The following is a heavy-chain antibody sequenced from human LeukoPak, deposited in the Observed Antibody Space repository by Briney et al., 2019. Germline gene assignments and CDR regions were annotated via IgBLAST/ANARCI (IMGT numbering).Heavy chain of an antibody. D-gene: IGHD3-22*01. Sequence: GGSLRLSCAASGFTFSSYAMNWVRQAPGKGLEWVSSISGSSSDIYYADSVKGRFTISRDNAKNSVFLHINNLRAEDTAIYYCARRGYYDSSGYDYWGQGTLVTVSS. CDR1: GFTFSSYA. CDR2: ISGSSSDI. J-gene: IGHJ4*02. V-gene: IGHV3-21*06. CDR3: ARRGYYDSSGYDY.